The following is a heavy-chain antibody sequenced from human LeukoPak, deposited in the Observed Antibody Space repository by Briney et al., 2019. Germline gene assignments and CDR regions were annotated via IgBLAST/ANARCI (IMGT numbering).Heavy chain of an antibody. CDR1: GFTFSAYA. V-gene: IGHV3-23*01. D-gene: IGHD6-19*01. CDR2: IEASGGAT. J-gene: IGHJ5*02. CDR3: AKGSGSGWYGWFAP. Sequence: GESLRLSCAASGFTFSAYAMYWVRQAPGKGLEWVSSIEASGGATYYADSVKGRFTISRDNSKNTFYLQTNSLRAEDTAVYYCAKGSGSGWYGWFAPWGQGTLVTVSS.